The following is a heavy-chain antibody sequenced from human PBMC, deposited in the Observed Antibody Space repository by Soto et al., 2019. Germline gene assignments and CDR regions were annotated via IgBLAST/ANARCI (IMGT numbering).Heavy chain of an antibody. CDR3: AIDIVLVVYAPFSYFDY. Sequence: EVQLLESGGGLVQPGGSLRLSCAASGFTFSSYAMSWVRQAPGKGLEWVSAISGSGGSTYYADSVKGRFTISRDNSKNTLYLHMNSLRAEDTAVYYCAIDIVLVVYAPFSYFDYWGQGPLVTVSS. J-gene: IGHJ4*02. CDR1: GFTFSSYA. CDR2: ISGSGGST. D-gene: IGHD2-8*01. V-gene: IGHV3-23*01.